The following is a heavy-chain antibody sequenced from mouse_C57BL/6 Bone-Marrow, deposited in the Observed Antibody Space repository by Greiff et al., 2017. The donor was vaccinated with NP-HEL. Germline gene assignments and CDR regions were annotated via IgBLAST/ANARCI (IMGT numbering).Heavy chain of an antibody. CDR1: GFTFSDYG. Sequence: EVQLQQSGGGLVQPGGSLKLSCAASGFTFSDYGMAWVRQAPRKGPEWVAFISNLAYSIYYADTVTGRFTISRENAKNTQYLEMSSLRSEDTAMYYCARHGLRPWGQGTTLTVSS. D-gene: IGHD2-12*01. J-gene: IGHJ2*01. CDR2: ISNLAYSI. V-gene: IGHV5-15*01. CDR3: ARHGLRP.